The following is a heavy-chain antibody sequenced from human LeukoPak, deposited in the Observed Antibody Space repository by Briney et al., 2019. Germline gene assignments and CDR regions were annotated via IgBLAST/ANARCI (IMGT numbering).Heavy chain of an antibody. CDR2: INPSGGST. CDR1: GYTFTSYY. Sequence: ASVKVSCKASGYTFTSYYMHWVRQAPGQGLEWMGIINPSGGSTSYAQKFQGRVTMTRDTSTSTVYMELSSLRSEDTAVYYGARVLYSSSSGTVFDYWGQGTLVTVSS. D-gene: IGHD6-6*01. CDR3: ARVLYSSSSGTVFDY. V-gene: IGHV1-46*01. J-gene: IGHJ4*02.